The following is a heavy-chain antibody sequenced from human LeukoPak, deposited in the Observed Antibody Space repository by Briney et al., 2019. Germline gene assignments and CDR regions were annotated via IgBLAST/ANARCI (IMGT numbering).Heavy chain of an antibody. Sequence: SETLSLTCTVSGGSISSYYWSWIRQPPGKGLEWIGYIYYSGSTNYNPSLKSRVIISVDTSKNQFSLKLSSVTAADTAVYYCARDLGFGELFGHPGMDVWGQGTTVTVSS. CDR2: IYYSGST. J-gene: IGHJ6*02. V-gene: IGHV4-59*01. D-gene: IGHD3-10*01. CDR3: ARDLGFGELFGHPGMDV. CDR1: GGSISSYY.